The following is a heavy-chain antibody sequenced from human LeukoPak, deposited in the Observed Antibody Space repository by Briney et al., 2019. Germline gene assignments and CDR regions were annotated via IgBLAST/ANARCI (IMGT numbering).Heavy chain of an antibody. D-gene: IGHD3-3*01. CDR1: GGSISSGGYY. J-gene: IGHJ4*02. Sequence: SETLSLTCTVSGGSISSGGYYWSWIRQPPGKGLEWIGYIYHSGSTYYNPSLKSRVTISVDRSKNQFSLKLSSVTAADTAVYYCARAQGITIFGVVTALDYWGQGTLVTVSS. CDR2: IYHSGST. CDR3: ARAQGITIFGVVTALDY. V-gene: IGHV4-30-2*01.